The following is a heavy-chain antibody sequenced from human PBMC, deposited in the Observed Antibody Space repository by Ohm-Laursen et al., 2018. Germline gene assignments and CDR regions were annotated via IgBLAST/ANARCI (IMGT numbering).Heavy chain of an antibody. J-gene: IGHJ4*02. D-gene: IGHD6-19*01. CDR3: ARDESTSAWFFADY. Sequence: SSLRLSCAASGFPFSSYGMHWVRQAPGKGLEWAAVIWSNGIQKKYAGSAKGRFTISRDNLKNVVYLEINGLRAEDTAVYFCARDESTSAWFFADYWGQGTLVTVSS. CDR1: GFPFSSYG. V-gene: IGHV3-33*01. CDR2: IWSNGIQK.